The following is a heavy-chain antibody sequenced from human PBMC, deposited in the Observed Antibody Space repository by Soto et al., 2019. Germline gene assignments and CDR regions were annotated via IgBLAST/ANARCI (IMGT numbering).Heavy chain of an antibody. CDR2: MNPNSGNT. D-gene: IGHD2-15*01. Sequence: QVQLVQSGAEVKKPGASVKVSCKASGYTFTSYDINWVRQATGQGLEWMGWMNPNSGNTGYAQKFQGRVTMTRNTSISTAYMELSSLRSEDTAVYYCARARVYCSGGSCLVLGRDYFDYWGQGTLVTVSS. V-gene: IGHV1-8*01. CDR3: ARARVYCSGGSCLVLGRDYFDY. J-gene: IGHJ4*02. CDR1: GYTFTSYD.